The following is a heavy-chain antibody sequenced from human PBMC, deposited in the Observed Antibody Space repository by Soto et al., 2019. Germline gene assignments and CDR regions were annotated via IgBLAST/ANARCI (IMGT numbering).Heavy chain of an antibody. J-gene: IGHJ4*02. CDR2: ISSSSSTI. D-gene: IGHD1-26*01. CDR3: ASLTYSGYVDY. Sequence: GGSLRLSFAASGFTFSSYSMNWVRQAPGKGLEWVSYISSSSSTIYYADSVKGRFTISRDNAKNSLYLQMNSLRAEDTAVYYCASLTYSGYVDYWGQGTLVTVSS. V-gene: IGHV3-48*01. CDR1: GFTFSSYS.